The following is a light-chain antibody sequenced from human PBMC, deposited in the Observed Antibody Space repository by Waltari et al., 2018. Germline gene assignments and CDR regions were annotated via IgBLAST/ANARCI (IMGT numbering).Light chain of an antibody. CDR3: QQYNSSPT. CDR1: QSISSW. Sequence: DIKMTQSPSTLSASVGDRVTITCRASQSISSWLAWYQQKAGKAPKLLIYKASSLESGVPSRFSGSGSGTEFTLTISSLQPDDFATYYCQQYNSSPTFGQGTKVEIK. CDR2: KAS. V-gene: IGKV1-5*03. J-gene: IGKJ1*01.